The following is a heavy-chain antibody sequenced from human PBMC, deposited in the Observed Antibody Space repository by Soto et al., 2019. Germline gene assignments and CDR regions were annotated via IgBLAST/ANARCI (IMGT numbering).Heavy chain of an antibody. CDR3: ARDIGPTGIAAAGYFDY. D-gene: IGHD6-13*01. V-gene: IGHV1-2*04. J-gene: IGHJ4*02. CDR1: GYTFTGYY. Sequence: ASVKVSCKASGYTFTGYYMHWVRQAPGQGLEWMGWINPNSGGTNYAQKFQGWVTMTRDTSISTAYMELSRLRSDDTAVYYCARDIGPTGIAAAGYFDYWGQGTLVTVSS. CDR2: INPNSGGT.